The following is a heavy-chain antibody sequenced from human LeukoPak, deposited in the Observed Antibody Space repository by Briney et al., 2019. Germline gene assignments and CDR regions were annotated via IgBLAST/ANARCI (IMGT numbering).Heavy chain of an antibody. CDR2: IYYSGST. J-gene: IGHJ3*02. D-gene: IGHD3-10*01. V-gene: IGHV4-59*01. CDR3: ARDQPDYYGSGSSNAFDI. CDR1: GGSISSYY. Sequence: PSETLSLTCTVSGGSISSYYWSWIRQPPGKGLEWIGYIYYSGSTNYNPSLKSRVTISVVTSKNQFSLKLSSVTAADTAAYYCARDQPDYYGSGSSNAFDIWGQGTMVTVSS.